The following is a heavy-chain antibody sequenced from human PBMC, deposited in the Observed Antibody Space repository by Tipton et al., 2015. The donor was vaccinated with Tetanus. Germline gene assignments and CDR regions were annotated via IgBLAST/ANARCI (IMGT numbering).Heavy chain of an antibody. V-gene: IGHV4-59*01. CDR1: GGSMSTYY. Sequence: TLSLTCTVSGGSMSTYYWSWIRQPPGKGLEWIGYVYYTGSTDYNPSLKSRVTISVDTSKSQFSLRLTSVTAADTAVYYCARDHGITWGGMGYYYGMDVWGQGTTVTVSS. D-gene: IGHD3-16*01. J-gene: IGHJ6*02. CDR2: VYYTGST. CDR3: ARDHGITWGGMGYYYGMDV.